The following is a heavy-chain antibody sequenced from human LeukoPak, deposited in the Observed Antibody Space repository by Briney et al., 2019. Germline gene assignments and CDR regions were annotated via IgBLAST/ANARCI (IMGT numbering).Heavy chain of an antibody. J-gene: IGHJ3*02. CDR3: ARGTAAAAPRAGAFDI. D-gene: IGHD6-13*01. CDR2: ISSSSSSYI. CDR1: GFTFSSYS. V-gene: IGHV3-21*01. Sequence: GGSLRLSCAASGFTFSSYSMNWVRQAPGKGLEWVSSISSSSSSYIYYADSVKGRFTISRDNAKNSLYLQMNSLRAEDTAVYYCARGTAAAAPRAGAFDIWGQGTMVTVSS.